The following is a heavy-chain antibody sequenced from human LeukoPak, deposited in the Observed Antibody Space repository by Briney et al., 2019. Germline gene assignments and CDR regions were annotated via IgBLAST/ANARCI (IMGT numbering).Heavy chain of an antibody. CDR2: ISSSSSYI. CDR3: ARVIAAADYYFDY. J-gene: IGHJ4*02. CDR1: GFTCSSYS. V-gene: IGHV3-21*01. Sequence: GGSLRLSCAASGFTCSSYSMNWVRQAPGKGLEWVSSISSSSSYIYYADSMKGRFTISRDNAKNSLYLQMNSLRAEDTAVYYCARVIAAADYYFDYWGQGTLVTVSS. D-gene: IGHD6-13*01.